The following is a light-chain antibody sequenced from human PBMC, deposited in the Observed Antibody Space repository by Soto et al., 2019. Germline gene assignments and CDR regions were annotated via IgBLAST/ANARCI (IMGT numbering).Light chain of an antibody. V-gene: IGLV2-23*02. J-gene: IGLJ2*01. CDR1: SSGIGTFNL. CDR2: EVN. CDR3: YSFAGFNTQ. Sequence: QSVLTQPASVSGSPGQSIAISCTGTSSGIGTFNLVSWYQQHPGKAPKLIIYEVNKRPSEISSRFSGSKSGNTASLTISGLRAEDEADYYCYSFAGFNTQFGGGTKLTVL.